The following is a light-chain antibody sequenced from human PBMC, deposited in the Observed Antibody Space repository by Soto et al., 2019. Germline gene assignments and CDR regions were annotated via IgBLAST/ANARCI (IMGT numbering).Light chain of an antibody. V-gene: IGLV1-51*01. J-gene: IGLJ1*01. Sequence: QSVLTQPPSVSAAPGQKVTISCSGSSSNIGGNSVSWYQQLPGTAPKLLIYDDNKRPSGIPDRFSGSKSGTSATLGITGFQTGDEADYYCGSWDSSRSADVFGTGTKVTVL. CDR2: DDN. CDR1: SSNIGGNS. CDR3: GSWDSSRSADV.